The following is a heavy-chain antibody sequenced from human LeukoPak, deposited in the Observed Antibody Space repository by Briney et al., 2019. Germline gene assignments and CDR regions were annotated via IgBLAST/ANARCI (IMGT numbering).Heavy chain of an antibody. Sequence: GGSLRLSCGASGFTFSTYAMIWVRQAPGKGLEWVSVISGNGGGTYFADSVKGRFTISRDNSKNTLYLQMNSLRAEDTAIYYCAKGGSVTAPDDAFGIWGQGTMVTVSS. D-gene: IGHD5/OR15-5a*01. V-gene: IGHV3-23*01. CDR3: AKGGSVTAPDDAFGI. J-gene: IGHJ3*02. CDR2: ISGNGGGT. CDR1: GFTFSTYA.